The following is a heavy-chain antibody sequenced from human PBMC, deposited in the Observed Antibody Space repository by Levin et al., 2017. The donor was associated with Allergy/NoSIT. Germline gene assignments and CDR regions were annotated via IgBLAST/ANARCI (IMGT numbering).Heavy chain of an antibody. D-gene: IGHD1-20*01. CDR3: VSSWYNWNSHYYYYYMEA. Sequence: SETLSLTCAVSGYSISSGYYWGWIRQSPGRGLEWIGSIFHSGTTYYNPSLKSRVTVSVDTSKNQFSLKLSSVTAADTAVYYCVSSWYNWNSHYYYYYMEAWGKGTTVTVSS. J-gene: IGHJ6*03. CDR2: IFHSGTT. V-gene: IGHV4-38-2*01. CDR1: GYSISSGYY.